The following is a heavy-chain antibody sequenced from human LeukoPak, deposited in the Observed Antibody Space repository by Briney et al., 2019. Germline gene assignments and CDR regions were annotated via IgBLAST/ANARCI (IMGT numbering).Heavy chain of an antibody. CDR1: GGTFSSNA. J-gene: IGHJ6*02. D-gene: IGHD2-2*01. Sequence: ASVKVSCKASGGTFSSNAISWVRQAPGQRLEWMGWINAGNGNTKYSQKFQGRVTITRDTSASTAYMELSSLRSEDTAVYYCARYCSSTSCTHYYYYYGMDVWGQGTTVTVSS. CDR2: INAGNGNT. V-gene: IGHV1-3*01. CDR3: ARYCSSTSCTHYYYYYGMDV.